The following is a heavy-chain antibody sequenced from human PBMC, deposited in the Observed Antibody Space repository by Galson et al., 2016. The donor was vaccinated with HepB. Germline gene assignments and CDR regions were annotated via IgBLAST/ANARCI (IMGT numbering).Heavy chain of an antibody. V-gene: IGHV6-1*01. D-gene: IGHD3-9*01. CDR1: GDSVYSDKAA. Sequence: CAISGDSVYSDKAAWNWIRQSPSRGLEWLGRTYYRSKWYNEYAVSMKSRMIINPDTSRNHLSLQLNSVIPEDTAVYYCARELVVPVRRYYYYYGMDVWGQGTTVTVSS. CDR2: TYYRSKWYN. CDR3: ARELVVPVRRYYYYYGMDV. J-gene: IGHJ6*02.